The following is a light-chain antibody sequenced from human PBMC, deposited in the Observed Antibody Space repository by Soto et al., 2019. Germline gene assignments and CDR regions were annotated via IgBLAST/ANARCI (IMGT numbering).Light chain of an antibody. CDR3: QLWDSSSNPYV. CDR1: DIGRES. V-gene: IGLV3-21*04. J-gene: IGLJ1*01. Sequence: SYELTQPPSVSVAPGETARITCGGNDIGRESVHWYQQKPGQAPVLVIYYDIDRPSGIPERFSGSNSGNTASLAISGVEAGDEADSYCQLWDSSSNPYVFGYGTKLTVL. CDR2: YDI.